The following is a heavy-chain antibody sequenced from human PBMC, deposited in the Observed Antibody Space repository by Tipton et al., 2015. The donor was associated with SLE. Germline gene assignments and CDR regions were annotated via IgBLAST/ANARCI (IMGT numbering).Heavy chain of an antibody. Sequence: QSGAEVKKPGTSVKVSCKASGFTFTSSAVQWVRQARGQRLEWIGWIVVGSGNTNYAQKFQERVTITRYMSTSTAYMELSSLRSEDTAVYYCAAERYDYGGPGDAFDIWGQGTMVTVSS. J-gene: IGHJ3*02. CDR2: IVVGSGNT. CDR1: GFTFTSSA. CDR3: AAERYDYGGPGDAFDI. D-gene: IGHD4-23*01. V-gene: IGHV1-58*01.